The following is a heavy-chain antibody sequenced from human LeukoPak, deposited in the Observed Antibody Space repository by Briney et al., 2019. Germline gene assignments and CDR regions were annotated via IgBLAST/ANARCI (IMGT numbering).Heavy chain of an antibody. CDR2: VSAGGGST. CDR1: GFTFSGYA. J-gene: IGHJ4*02. CDR3: AKRLYGSGGYYQFDY. Sequence: GGSLRLSCAASGFTFSGYAMTWVRQAPGKGLEWVSTVSAGGGSTYYADSVKGRFTISRDNPKNTPHLQMNSLRAEDTAVYYCAKRLYGSGGYYQFDYWGQGTLVTVSS. D-gene: IGHD3-10*01. V-gene: IGHV3-23*01.